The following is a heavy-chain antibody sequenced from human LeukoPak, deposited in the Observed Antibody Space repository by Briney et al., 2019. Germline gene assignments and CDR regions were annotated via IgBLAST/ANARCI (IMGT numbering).Heavy chain of an antibody. V-gene: IGHV1-8*01. CDR2: MNPNSGNT. D-gene: IGHD6-19*01. CDR1: GYTFTSYD. J-gene: IGHJ5*02. CDR3: ARRGIIAVAGRAWFDP. Sequence: ASVKVSCKASGYTFTSYDINWVRQATGQGLEWMGWMNPNSGNTGYAQKFQGRVTMTRNTSISTAYMELSSLRSEDTAVYYCARRGIIAVAGRAWFDPWGQGTLVTVSS.